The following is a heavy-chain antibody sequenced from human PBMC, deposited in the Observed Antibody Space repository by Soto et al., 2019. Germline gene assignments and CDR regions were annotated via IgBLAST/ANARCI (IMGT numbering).Heavy chain of an antibody. D-gene: IGHD3-3*01. V-gene: IGHV3-21*01. CDR2: ISSSSSYI. CDR1: GFTFSSYS. Sequence: EVQLVESGGGLVKPGGSLRLSCAASGFTFSSYSMNWVRQAPGKGLEWVPSISSSSSYIYYADSVKGRFTISRDNAKNSLYLQMNSLRAEDTAVYYCARDGSWITIFGVVITPTNNWFDPWGQGTLVTVSS. J-gene: IGHJ5*02. CDR3: ARDGSWITIFGVVITPTNNWFDP.